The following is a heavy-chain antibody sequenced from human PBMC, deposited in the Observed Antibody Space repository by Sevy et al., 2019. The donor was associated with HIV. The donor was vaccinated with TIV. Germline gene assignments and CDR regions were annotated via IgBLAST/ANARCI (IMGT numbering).Heavy chain of an antibody. CDR2: IIPVFGTA. J-gene: IGHJ4*02. Sequence: ASVKVSCKASGGTFSSFAISWVRLAPGQGLEWVGGIIPVFGTADYAQKFQGRVTITADESTSTANMELSSLRSEDTAIYYCAKIGYCSSVSCYGLDYWGQGTLVTVSS. D-gene: IGHD2-15*01. CDR1: GGTFSSFA. CDR3: AKIGYCSSVSCYGLDY. V-gene: IGHV1-69*13.